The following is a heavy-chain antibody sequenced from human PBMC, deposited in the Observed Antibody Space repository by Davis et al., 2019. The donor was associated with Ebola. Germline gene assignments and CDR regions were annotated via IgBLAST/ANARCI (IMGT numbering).Heavy chain of an antibody. V-gene: IGHV3-33*01. CDR2: IRYDGSNK. D-gene: IGHD6-19*01. J-gene: IGHJ3*02. Sequence: GESLKISCAASGFTFSSYVMHWVRQAPATVTEWVAVIRYDGSNKYYADFVKGRFTISSDNPKTTLYLQMSSLEAEDTAVYYCARDRSGWYTAFDIWGQGTMVTVSS. CDR3: ARDRSGWYTAFDI. CDR1: GFTFSSYV.